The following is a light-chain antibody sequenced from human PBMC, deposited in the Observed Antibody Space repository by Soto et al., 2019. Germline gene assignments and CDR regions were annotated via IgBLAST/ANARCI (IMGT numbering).Light chain of an antibody. CDR1: QSISSY. V-gene: IGKV1-39*01. CDR2: AAS. CDR3: QQTYSTPQT. J-gene: IGKJ2*01. Sequence: DIQMTQSPSSLSASVGDRVTITCRASQSISSYLNWYQQKPGKAPKYLLYAASSLQSGVPSRFSGSGSGTDFTLTISSLQPEDFATYYCQQTYSTPQTFGQGTKLEIK.